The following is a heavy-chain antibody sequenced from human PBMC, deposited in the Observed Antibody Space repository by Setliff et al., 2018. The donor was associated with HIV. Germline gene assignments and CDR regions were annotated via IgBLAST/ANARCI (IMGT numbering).Heavy chain of an antibody. Sequence: PGGSLRLSCAASGFRFRSYWMSWVRQAPGKGLEWVAVIWYDGSNKYYADSVKGRFTISRDNSKNTLYLQMNSLRAEDTAVYYCAKDRWGGKPYYFDYWGQGTLVTAPQ. J-gene: IGHJ4*02. D-gene: IGHD7-27*01. CDR2: IWYDGSNK. CDR1: GFRFRSYW. CDR3: AKDRWGGKPYYFDY. V-gene: IGHV3-33*06.